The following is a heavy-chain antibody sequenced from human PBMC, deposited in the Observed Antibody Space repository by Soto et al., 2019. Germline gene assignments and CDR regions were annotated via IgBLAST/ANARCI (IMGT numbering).Heavy chain of an antibody. CDR3: ARHRVSGFGFDF. Sequence: SETLSLTYAVSGGSISSSNWWSWVRQPPGKGLEWIGQIYLGGGTHTNPSLESRVTISVDKPKNQFSLNLFSVTAADTALYYCARHRVSGFGFDFWGQGTLVTV. J-gene: IGHJ4*02. V-gene: IGHV4-4*02. D-gene: IGHD6-19*01. CDR1: GGSISSSNW. CDR2: IYLGGGT.